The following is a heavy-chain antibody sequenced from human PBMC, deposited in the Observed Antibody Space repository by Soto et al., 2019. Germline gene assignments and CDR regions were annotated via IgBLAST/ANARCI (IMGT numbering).Heavy chain of an antibody. Sequence: PGGSLRLSCAASGFIVISNYMSWVLQAPGKGLEWVSVIYSGGSTYYADSVKGRFTISRDISKNTLYLQMNSLRAEDTAVYYCARAERVTKAMTNGRGQGTSVPVAS. V-gene: IGHV3-66*01. CDR3: ARAERVTKAMTNG. CDR2: IYSGGST. J-gene: IGHJ1*01. D-gene: IGHD2-8*01. CDR1: GFIVISNY.